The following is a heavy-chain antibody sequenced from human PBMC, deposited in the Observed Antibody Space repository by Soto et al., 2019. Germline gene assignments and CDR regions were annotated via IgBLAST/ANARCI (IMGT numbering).Heavy chain of an antibody. V-gene: IGHV4-59*01. CDR1: GGSISSYY. D-gene: IGHD2-15*01. CDR3: ARASRVGDCSGGSCYYYYYGMDV. CDR2: IYYSGST. Sequence: SETLSLTCTVSGGSISSYYWSWIRQPPGKGLEWIGYIYYSGSTNYNPSLKSRVTISVDTSKNQFSLKLSSVTAADTAVYYCARASRVGDCSGGSCYYYYYGMDVWGQGTTVTVSS. J-gene: IGHJ6*02.